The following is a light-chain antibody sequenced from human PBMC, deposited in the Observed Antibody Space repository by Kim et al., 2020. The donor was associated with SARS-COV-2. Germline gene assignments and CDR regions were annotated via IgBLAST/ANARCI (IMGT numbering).Light chain of an antibody. V-gene: IGLV2-14*03. J-gene: IGLJ6*01. CDR1: SSDVGGYNS. CDR2: DFS. CDR3: SSYTRSSTVV. Sequence: QSALTQPVSVSGSPGQSITISCTGTSSDVGGYNSVTWYQQHPGKAPKLMIYDFSDRPSGVSARFSGSKSGNTASLTISGLQGEVEADYYCSSYTRSSTVVFGGGTQVTVL.